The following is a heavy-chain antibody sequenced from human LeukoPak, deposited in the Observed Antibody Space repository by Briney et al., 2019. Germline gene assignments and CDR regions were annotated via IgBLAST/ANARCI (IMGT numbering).Heavy chain of an antibody. V-gene: IGHV5-51*01. J-gene: IGHJ4*02. Sequence: GESLKISCKGSGYSFTSYWIGWVRQMPGKGLEWMGIIYPGDSDTRYSPSFQGQVTISADKSISTAYLQWSSLKASDTAMYYCASLHSDSDVTYEYYFDYWGQGTLVTVSS. D-gene: IGHD3-16*01. CDR2: IYPGDSDT. CDR3: ASLHSDSDVTYEYYFDY. CDR1: GYSFTSYW.